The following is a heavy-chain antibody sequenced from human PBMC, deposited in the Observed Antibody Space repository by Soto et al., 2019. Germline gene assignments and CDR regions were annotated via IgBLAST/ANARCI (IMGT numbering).Heavy chain of an antibody. CDR1: GGTFSSYA. Sequence: QVQLVQSGAEVKKPGSSVKVSCKASGGTFSSYAISWVRQAPGQGLEWMGGIIPIFGTANYAQKFQGRVTITADESTSTADMELSSLRSEDTAVYYCAREEDYGGNRYWYFDLWGRGTLVTVSS. V-gene: IGHV1-69*12. CDR3: AREEDYGGNRYWYFDL. J-gene: IGHJ2*01. CDR2: IIPIFGTA. D-gene: IGHD4-17*01.